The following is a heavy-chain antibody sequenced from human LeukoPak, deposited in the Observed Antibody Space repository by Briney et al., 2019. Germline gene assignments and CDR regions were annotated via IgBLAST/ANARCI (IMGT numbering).Heavy chain of an antibody. D-gene: IGHD6-13*01. V-gene: IGHV3-21*01. CDR2: ISSSSSYI. J-gene: IGHJ3*02. CDR1: GFTFSSYS. Sequence: PGWSLRLSCAASGFTFSSYSMNWVRQAPGKGLEWVSSISSSSSYIYYADSVKGRFTISRDNAKNSLYLQMNSLRAEDTAVYYCASKGSSWSYAFDIWGQGTMVTVSS. CDR3: ASKGSSWSYAFDI.